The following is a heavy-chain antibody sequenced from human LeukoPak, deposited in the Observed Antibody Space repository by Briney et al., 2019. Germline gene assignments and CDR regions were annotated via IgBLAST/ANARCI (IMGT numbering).Heavy chain of an antibody. D-gene: IGHD6-13*01. CDR3: VKDGDGIAAAGPIDY. V-gene: IGHV3-53*05. J-gene: IGHJ4*02. CDR1: GFTVTSND. CDR2: IYIGGGA. Sequence: GGSLRLSCEASGFTVTSNDMSWVRQAPGKGLEWVSVIYIGGGADYADSVKGRFTISRDNSKNTLYLQMSSLRAEDTAVYYCVKDGDGIAAAGPIDYWGQGTLVTVSS.